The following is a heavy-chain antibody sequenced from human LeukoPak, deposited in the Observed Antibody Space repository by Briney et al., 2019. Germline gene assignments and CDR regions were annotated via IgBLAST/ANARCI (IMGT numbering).Heavy chain of an antibody. CDR1: GASIRSNY. D-gene: IGHD3-22*01. Sequence: SETLSLTCTVSGASIRSNYWSWIRQPAGQGLEWIGLIYSGGSTNHNPSLNSRVTMSLDTSKNQFSLKLTSVTAADTAVYYCARGPMTYYYGSSASPPRLNYYFDSWGLGTLVTVSS. CDR3: ARGPMTYYYGSSASPPRLNYYFDS. V-gene: IGHV4-4*07. CDR2: IYSGGST. J-gene: IGHJ4*02.